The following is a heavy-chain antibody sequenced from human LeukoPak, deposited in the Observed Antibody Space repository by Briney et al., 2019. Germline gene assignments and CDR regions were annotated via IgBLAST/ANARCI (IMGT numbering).Heavy chain of an antibody. V-gene: IGHV3-21*01. J-gene: IGHJ3*02. Sequence: NPGGSLRLSCAASGFTFSSYEMNWVRQAPGKGLEWVSSISSSSSYIYYAGSVKGRFTISRDNAKNSLYLQMNSLRAEDTAVYYCARAVELGSLDAFDIWGQGTMVTVSS. CDR3: ARAVELGSLDAFDI. D-gene: IGHD1-7*01. CDR2: ISSSSSYI. CDR1: GFTFSSYE.